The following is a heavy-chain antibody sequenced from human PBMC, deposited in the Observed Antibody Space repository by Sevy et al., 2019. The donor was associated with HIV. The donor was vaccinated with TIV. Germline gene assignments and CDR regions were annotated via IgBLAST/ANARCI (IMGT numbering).Heavy chain of an antibody. CDR1: GFTFSSYW. CDR3: ARDRHFWSGSDAFDI. Sequence: GGSLRLSCAASGFTFSSYWMHWVRQAPGKGLVWVSRINSDGSSTSYADSVKGRFTISRDNSKNTLYLQMNSLRAEDTAVYYCARDRHFWSGSDAFDIWGQGTMVTVSS. CDR2: INSDGSST. J-gene: IGHJ3*02. D-gene: IGHD3-3*02. V-gene: IGHV3-74*01.